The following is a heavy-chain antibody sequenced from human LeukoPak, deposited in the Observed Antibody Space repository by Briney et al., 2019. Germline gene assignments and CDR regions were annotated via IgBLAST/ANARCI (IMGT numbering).Heavy chain of an antibody. J-gene: IGHJ4*02. CDR1: GGTICSYY. D-gene: IGHD5-18*01. Sequence: SETLSLTCTVSGGTICSYYWSWLRQPPGKGLEWIGTIYYSGSTKNNPSLKSRVTISVDTSKNQFSLKLSSVTAADTDVYNCASEVAGIQLFDYWGQGTLVTVSS. CDR2: IYYSGST. V-gene: IGHV4-59*01. CDR3: ASEVAGIQLFDY.